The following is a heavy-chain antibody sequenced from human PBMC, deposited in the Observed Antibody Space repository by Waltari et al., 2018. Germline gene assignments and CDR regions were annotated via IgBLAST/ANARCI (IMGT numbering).Heavy chain of an antibody. V-gene: IGHV3-30*02. Sequence: QVQLVESGGGVVQPGGSLRLSCAASGFTFSSYGMHWVRQAPGKGLGWVEFVRYDGSNKYYADSGKCRFTISRDNSKNKLYLQRNSLRAENTAVYYCAKDGNWNYVGVRYYYYYMDVWGKGTTVTVSS. CDR2: VRYDGSNK. D-gene: IGHD1-7*01. CDR1: GFTFSSYG. J-gene: IGHJ6*03. CDR3: AKDGNWNYVGVRYYYYYMDV.